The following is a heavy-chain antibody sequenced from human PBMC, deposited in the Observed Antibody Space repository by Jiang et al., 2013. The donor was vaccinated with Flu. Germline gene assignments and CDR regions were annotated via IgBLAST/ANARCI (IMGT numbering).Heavy chain of an antibody. D-gene: IGHD3-3*01. CDR2: IYYTGST. J-gene: IGHJ6*02. CDR3: ARGDTIFGVVVKYYGMDV. CDR1: GGSVSSGSHY. Sequence: PSETLSLTCNVSGGSVSSGSHYWSWIRRPPGKGLEWIGYIYYTGSTKYNPSLKSRVTISVDTSKNHFSLKLSSVTAADTAVYYCARGDTIFGVVVKYYGMDVWGQGTTVTVSS. V-gene: IGHV4-61*03.